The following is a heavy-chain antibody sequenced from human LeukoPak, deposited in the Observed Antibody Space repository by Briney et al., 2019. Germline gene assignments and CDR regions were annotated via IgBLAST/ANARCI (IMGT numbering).Heavy chain of an antibody. CDR2: NSGSGGST. J-gene: IGHJ6*02. CDR3: ARDYEYQLLLVGMDV. CDR1: GFTFSSYV. D-gene: IGHD2-2*01. V-gene: IGHV3-23*01. Sequence: GGSLRLSCAASGFTFSSYVMSWVRQAPGKGLEWVSANSGSGGSTYYADSVKGRFIISRDYSKNTLYLQMNSLRAEDTAVYYCARDYEYQLLLVGMDVWGQGTTVTVSS.